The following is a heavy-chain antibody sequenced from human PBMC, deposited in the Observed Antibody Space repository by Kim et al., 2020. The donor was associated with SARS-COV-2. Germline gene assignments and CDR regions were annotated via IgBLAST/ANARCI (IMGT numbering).Heavy chain of an antibody. CDR3: ARENEYYGALRYSFD. CDR1: GFTFDGYG. J-gene: IGHJ4*01. Sequence: GGSLRLSCAASGFTFDGYGMSWVRQAPGRGLEWVSVIYWDGSRKGYADSVKGRFTISRDNAKNTLYLQMNSLRAEDTAVYYCARENEYYGALRYSFD. D-gene: IGHD3-10*01. CDR2: IYWDGSRK. V-gene: IGHV3-20*04.